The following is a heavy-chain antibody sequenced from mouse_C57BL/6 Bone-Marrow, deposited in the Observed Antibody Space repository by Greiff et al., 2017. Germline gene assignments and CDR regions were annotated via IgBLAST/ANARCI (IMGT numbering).Heavy chain of an antibody. D-gene: IGHD2-2*01. V-gene: IGHV14-1*01. Sequence: EVQLQQSGAELVRPGASVKLSCTASGFNFKDYYMHWVKQRPEQGRGWIGRIDPEDGDTEYARKFQGKATMTADTSSNTAHLQLSSLTSEDTAVYYCLYGYDGYWGKGTTLTVSS. CDR1: GFNFKDYY. CDR3: LYGYDGY. CDR2: IDPEDGDT. J-gene: IGHJ2*01.